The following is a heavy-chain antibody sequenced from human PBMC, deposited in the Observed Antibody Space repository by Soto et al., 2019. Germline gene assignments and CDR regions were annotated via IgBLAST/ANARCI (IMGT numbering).Heavy chain of an antibody. D-gene: IGHD3-10*01. Sequence: GASVKVSCKASGGTFSSYAISWVRQAPGQGLEWMGGIIPIFGTANYAQKFQGRVTITADKSTSTAYMELSSVTAADTAVYYCARLGTGERYYYYYYGMDVWGQGTTVTVSS. CDR2: IIPIFGTA. CDR1: GGTFSSYA. CDR3: ARLGTGERYYYYYYGMDV. V-gene: IGHV1-69*06. J-gene: IGHJ6*02.